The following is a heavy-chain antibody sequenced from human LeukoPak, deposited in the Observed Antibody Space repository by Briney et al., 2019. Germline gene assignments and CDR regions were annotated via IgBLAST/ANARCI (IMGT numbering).Heavy chain of an antibody. Sequence: GGSLRLSCAASGFSVSRNYMSWVRQAPGKGLEWVSVFYSGGSTYYADSVEGRFTISRDNSKNTLYLQMNSLRAEDTAVYYCARDSYYGSGSYYRYTFDYWGQGTLVTVSS. CDR1: GFSVSRNY. CDR2: FYSGGST. CDR3: ARDSYYGSGSYYRYTFDY. J-gene: IGHJ4*02. D-gene: IGHD3-10*01. V-gene: IGHV3-53*01.